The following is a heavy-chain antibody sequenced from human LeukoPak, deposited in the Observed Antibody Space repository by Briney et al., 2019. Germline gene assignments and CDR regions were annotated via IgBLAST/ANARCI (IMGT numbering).Heavy chain of an antibody. D-gene: IGHD5-18*01. V-gene: IGHV3-7*01. CDR3: ASPPPWIQTYDLDV. CDR1: GFIFATSW. Sequence: HAGGSLRLSCAASGFIFATSWVTWVRQTPTKGLEWVATINRDGSETYYVDSVRGRFTISRDNAKNSLYLQMNSLRAEDTAVYYCASPPPWIQTYDLDVWGKGTTVTVS. CDR2: INRDGSET. J-gene: IGHJ6*03.